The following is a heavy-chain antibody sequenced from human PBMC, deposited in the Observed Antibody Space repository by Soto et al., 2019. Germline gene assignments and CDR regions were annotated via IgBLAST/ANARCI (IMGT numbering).Heavy chain of an antibody. CDR3: ARGSGIVALPGELEDVKYDY. J-gene: IGHJ4*02. CDR2: INESGST. Sequence: QVQLQQWGAGLVKPSETLSLSCAVYGQSFSGHSWAWIRQPPGKGLEWIGEINESGSTYYNPSLKSRVTIPTDTSKNQFSLERSSVSAADTAAYFCARGSGIVALPGELEDVKYDYWGQGTLVNVSS. V-gene: IGHV4-34*01. CDR1: GQSFSGHS. D-gene: IGHD1-1*01.